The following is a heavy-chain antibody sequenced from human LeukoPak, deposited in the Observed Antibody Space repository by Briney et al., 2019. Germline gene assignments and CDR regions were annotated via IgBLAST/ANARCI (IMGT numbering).Heavy chain of an antibody. J-gene: IGHJ6*03. V-gene: IGHV4-34*01. CDR3: ARGRAPDFWSGYYPPGYYMDV. Sequence: PSETLSLTCAVYGGSFRGFYWSWIRQPPGMGLEWIGEINHSGSTNYNPSLKSRVTISVDTSKNQFPLKLSSVTAADTAVYYCARGRAPDFWSGYYPPGYYMDVWGKGTTVTVSS. CDR1: GGSFRGFY. D-gene: IGHD3-3*01. CDR2: INHSGST.